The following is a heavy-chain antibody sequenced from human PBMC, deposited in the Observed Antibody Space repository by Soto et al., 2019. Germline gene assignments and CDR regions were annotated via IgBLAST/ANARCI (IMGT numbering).Heavy chain of an antibody. V-gene: IGHV3-7*01. D-gene: IGHD6-13*01. J-gene: IGHJ4*02. Sequence: GGSLRLSCAASGFTFSSYWMSWVRQAPGKGLEWVANIKQDGSEKYYVDSVKGRFTISRDNAKNSLYLQMNSLRAEDTAVYYCASGSSWYQLDYFDYWGQGTLVTVSS. CDR2: IKQDGSEK. CDR3: ASGSSWYQLDYFDY. CDR1: GFTFSSYW.